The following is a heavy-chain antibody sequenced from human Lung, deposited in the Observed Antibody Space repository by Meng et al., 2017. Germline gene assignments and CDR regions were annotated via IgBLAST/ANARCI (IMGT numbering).Heavy chain of an antibody. V-gene: IGHV3-23*01. J-gene: IGHJ4*02. CDR2: INEVGERG. D-gene: IGHD4-23*01. CDR1: GFTFSSYV. CDR3: AKARGFGGNSPTES. Sequence: GGSLRLSCAASGFTFSSYVMRWVRQAPGKGPEWVSTINEVGERGYYAESVKGRFTISRENSQNTLSLQMNSLRAEDTAVYYCAKARGFGGNSPTESWGQGTLVTVSS.